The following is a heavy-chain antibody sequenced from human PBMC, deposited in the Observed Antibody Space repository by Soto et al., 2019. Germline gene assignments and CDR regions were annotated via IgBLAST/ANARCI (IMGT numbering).Heavy chain of an antibody. D-gene: IGHD5-12*01. J-gene: IGHJ4*02. Sequence: QVQLVQSGAEVKKPGASVKVSCKASGYTFTSYGISWVRQAPGQGLEWMGWISAYNGNTNYAQKPHGRFTMTTDTSTSTAYMELRSLRSDYTAVYYCARDKRRWLQSTEYYFDYWGQVTLVTVSS. V-gene: IGHV1-18*01. CDR3: ARDKRRWLQSTEYYFDY. CDR1: GYTFTSYG. CDR2: ISAYNGNT.